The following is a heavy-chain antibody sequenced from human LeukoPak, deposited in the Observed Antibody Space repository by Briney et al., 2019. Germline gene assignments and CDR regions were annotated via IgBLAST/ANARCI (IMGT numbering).Heavy chain of an antibody. CDR3: ARKSGYSYGFDY. CDR2: IYYSGST. J-gene: IGHJ4*02. Sequence: PSETLSLTCTVSGGSVSSGSYYWSWLRQPPGTGLEWIGYIYYSGSTNYNPSLKSRVTISVDTSKNQFSLKLSSVTAADTAVYYCARKSGYSYGFDYWGQGTLVTVSS. V-gene: IGHV4-61*01. CDR1: GGSVSSGSYY. D-gene: IGHD5-18*01.